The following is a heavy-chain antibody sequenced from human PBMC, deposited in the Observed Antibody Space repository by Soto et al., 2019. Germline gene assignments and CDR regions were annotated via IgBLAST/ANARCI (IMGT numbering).Heavy chain of an antibody. CDR2: ISGYNGNT. CDR3: ARDQGGSYDVAIDS. Sequence: QVRLVQSGAEVKKPGASVKVSCKASGYTFANHGISWVRQAPGQGLQWMGWISGYNGNTNYPQKVQGRVTMTTDTATSTAYMELTSLTSDDTAVYYCARDQGGSYDVAIDSWGQGTLVTVSS. CDR1: GYTFANHG. J-gene: IGHJ4*02. D-gene: IGHD1-26*01. V-gene: IGHV1-18*04.